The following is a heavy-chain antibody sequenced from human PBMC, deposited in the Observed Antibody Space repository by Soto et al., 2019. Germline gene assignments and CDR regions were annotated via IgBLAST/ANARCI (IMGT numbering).Heavy chain of an antibody. Sequence: QVQVEQSGAEVKKPGASVKVSCKTSGYTFSDYYMHWVRQAPGQGLEWMGWINPNSGNTDYAQKFRGRVTMNRDTSITTAYMELTSLRSDDTAIYYCARDLRGYSNWFDPLGQGTLVTVSS. J-gene: IGHJ5*02. V-gene: IGHV1-2*02. CDR3: ARDLRGYSNWFDP. CDR2: INPNSGNT. D-gene: IGHD3-22*01. CDR1: GYTFSDYY.